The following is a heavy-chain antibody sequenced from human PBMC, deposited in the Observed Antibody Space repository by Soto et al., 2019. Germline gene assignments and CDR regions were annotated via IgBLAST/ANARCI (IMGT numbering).Heavy chain of an antibody. CDR1: GGSITSGNSYS. Sequence: SETLSLTCAVSGGSITSGNSYSWSWIRQPPGKGLEWIGSISHTGSTSYNPSLKSRLTMSVDKSKNQFSLRLSSVTAADMAVYYCARAVAPYFGTWFDPWGRGILVTVSS. CDR3: ARAVAPYFGTWFDP. CDR2: ISHTGST. J-gene: IGHJ5*02. V-gene: IGHV4-30-2*01. D-gene: IGHD3-10*01.